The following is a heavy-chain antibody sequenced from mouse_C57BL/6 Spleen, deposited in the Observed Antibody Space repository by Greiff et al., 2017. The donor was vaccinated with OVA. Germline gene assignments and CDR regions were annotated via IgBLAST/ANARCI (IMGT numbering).Heavy chain of an antibody. J-gene: IGHJ1*03. CDR2: ISYDGSN. CDR3: ARAYWYFDV. CDR1: GYSITSGYY. Sequence: EVKLMESGPGLVKPSQSLSLTCSVPGYSITSGYYWNWIRQFPGNKLEWMGYISYDGSNKYNPSLKNRISITRDTSKNQFFLKLNSVTTEDTATYYCARAYWYFDVWGTGTTVTVSS. V-gene: IGHV3-6*01.